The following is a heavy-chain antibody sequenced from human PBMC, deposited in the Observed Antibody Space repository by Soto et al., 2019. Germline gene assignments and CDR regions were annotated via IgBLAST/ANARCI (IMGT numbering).Heavy chain of an antibody. V-gene: IGHV3-23*01. CDR1: GFTFSSYV. CDR2: ISGSGGST. Sequence: EVQLLESGGGLVQPGGSLRLYCAVSGFTFSSYVMDWVRQAPGKGLEWVSAISGSGGSTYHADSVRGRFTISRDNSKNTLYLQMNSLRAEDTAVYYCAKERSGGTLHYWGQGTLVTVSS. J-gene: IGHJ4*02. CDR3: AKERSGGTLHY. D-gene: IGHD2-15*01.